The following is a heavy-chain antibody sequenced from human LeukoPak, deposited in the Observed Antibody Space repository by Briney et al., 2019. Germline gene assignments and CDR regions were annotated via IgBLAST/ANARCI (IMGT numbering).Heavy chain of an antibody. CDR3: ARERELWFGELLSWYFDY. CDR2: IYTSGST. CDR1: GGSISSYY. V-gene: IGHV4-4*07. J-gene: IGHJ4*02. Sequence: SETLSLTCTVSGGSISSYYWSWIRQPAGKGLEWIGRIYTSGSTNYNPSLKSRVTMSVDTSKNQFSLKLSSVTAADTAVYYCARERELWFGELLSWYFDYWGQGTLVTVSS. D-gene: IGHD3-10*01.